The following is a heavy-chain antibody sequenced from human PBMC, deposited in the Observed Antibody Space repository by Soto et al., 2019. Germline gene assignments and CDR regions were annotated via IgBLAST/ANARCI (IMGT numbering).Heavy chain of an antibody. J-gene: IGHJ4*02. V-gene: IGHV2-26*01. D-gene: IGHD3-22*01. CDR3: ARVTYYYDSSGGFDY. Sequence: QVTLKESGPVLVKPTETLTLTCTVSGFSLSNARMGVSWIRQPPGKALEWLAHIFSNDEKSYSTSLKSRLTIXXDXSXDQVVLTMTNMDPVDTATYYCARVTYYYDSSGGFDYWGQGTLVTVSS. CDR1: GFSLSNARMG. CDR2: IFSNDEK.